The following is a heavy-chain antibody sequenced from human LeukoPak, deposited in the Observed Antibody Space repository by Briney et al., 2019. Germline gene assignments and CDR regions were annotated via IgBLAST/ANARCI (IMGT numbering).Heavy chain of an antibody. J-gene: IGHJ4*02. CDR1: GYSFTNYW. CDR3: ARHRGSYSYDY. CDR2: IYPGDSDI. D-gene: IGHD1-26*01. Sequence: GESLKISCKSSGYSFTNYWIGWVRQMPGKGLEWMGIIYPGDSDIRSSPSFRGQVTISTDKSTSTAYLQWSSLKASDTAMYYCARHRGSYSYDYWGQGTLVTVSS. V-gene: IGHV5-51*01.